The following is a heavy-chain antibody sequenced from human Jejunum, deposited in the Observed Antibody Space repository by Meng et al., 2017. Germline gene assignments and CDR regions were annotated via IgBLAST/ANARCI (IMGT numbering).Heavy chain of an antibody. Sequence: ASVKVSCKASGYTFSDYNMHWVRQAPGQGLEWMGWIKPYNGGTSYAQKFQGRVSVTRDNSIGTGYMELSDLRSDDTAIYFCARDLSGSIYNYYFAYWGQGTLVTVSS. V-gene: IGHV1-2*02. CDR3: ARDLSGSIYNYYFAY. CDR2: IKPYNGGT. CDR1: GYTFSDYN. D-gene: IGHD1-26*01. J-gene: IGHJ4*02.